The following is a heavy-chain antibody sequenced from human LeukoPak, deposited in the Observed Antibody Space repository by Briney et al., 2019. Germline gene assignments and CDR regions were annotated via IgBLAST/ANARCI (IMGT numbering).Heavy chain of an antibody. Sequence: GGSLRLSFSASGFTFSTSGMRWVRQAPGKGLEWVAVISYDGSNKYYADSVKGRFTISRDNSKSTLYLQMNSLRAEDTAVYYGAKGGADYGEYDYGGQGTLVTVSS. CDR1: GFTFSTSG. D-gene: IGHD4-17*01. J-gene: IGHJ4*02. V-gene: IGHV3-30*18. CDR2: ISYDGSNK. CDR3: AKGGADYGEYDY.